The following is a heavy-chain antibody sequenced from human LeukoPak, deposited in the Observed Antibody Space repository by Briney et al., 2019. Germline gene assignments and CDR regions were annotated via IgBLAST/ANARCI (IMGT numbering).Heavy chain of an antibody. CDR1: GGSISSYY. CDR3: AREDTAARPQDY. Sequence: ASETLSLTCTAPGGSISSYYWSWIRQPAGKGLEWIGSIYTSGSTNYNPSLKSRVTMSVDTSKNQFSLNLTSVTAADTAVYYCAREDTAARPQDYWGQGTLVTVSS. J-gene: IGHJ4*02. CDR2: IYTSGST. D-gene: IGHD6-6*01. V-gene: IGHV4-4*07.